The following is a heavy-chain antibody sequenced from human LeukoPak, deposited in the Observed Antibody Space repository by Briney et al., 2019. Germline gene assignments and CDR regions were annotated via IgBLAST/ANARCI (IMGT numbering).Heavy chain of an antibody. CDR1: GFTFDDSD. J-gene: IGHJ4*02. CDR2: INWNGDRT. V-gene: IGHV3-20*04. Sequence: SGGSLRLSCAASGFTFDDSDMSWVRQAPGKGLEWVSGINWNGDRTGYADSVKGRFTISRDNAKNSLYLQMNSLRAEDTALYFCARVVGHGGYACNDYWGQGTLVTVSS. D-gene: IGHD5-12*01. CDR3: ARVVGHGGYACNDY.